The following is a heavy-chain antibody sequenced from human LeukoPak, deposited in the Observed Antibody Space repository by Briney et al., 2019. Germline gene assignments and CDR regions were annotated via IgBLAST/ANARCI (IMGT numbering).Heavy chain of an antibody. CDR2: ISYDGSNK. D-gene: IGHD3-10*01. J-gene: IGHJ4*02. Sequence: GGSLRLSCAASGFTFSSYAMHWVRQAPGKGLEWVAVISYDGSNKYYADSVKGRFTISRDSSKNTLYLQMNSLRAEDTAVYYCASGAAEWFGELSPFDYWGQGTLVTVSS. V-gene: IGHV3-30*01. CDR1: GFTFSSYA. CDR3: ASGAAEWFGELSPFDY.